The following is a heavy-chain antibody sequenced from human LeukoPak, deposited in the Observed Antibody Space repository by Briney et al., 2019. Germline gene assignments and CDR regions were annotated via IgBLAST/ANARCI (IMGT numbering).Heavy chain of an antibody. CDR1: GFTFSSYS. CDR2: ISSSSSYI. Sequence: GGSLRLSCGASGFTFSSYSMNWVRQAPGKGLEWVSSISSSSSYIYYADSVKGRFTISRDNAKNSLYLQMNSLRAEDTAVYYCARDLQYYYDSSGYYYALGYFDYWGQGTLVTVSS. D-gene: IGHD3-22*01. V-gene: IGHV3-21*01. J-gene: IGHJ4*02. CDR3: ARDLQYYYDSSGYYYALGYFDY.